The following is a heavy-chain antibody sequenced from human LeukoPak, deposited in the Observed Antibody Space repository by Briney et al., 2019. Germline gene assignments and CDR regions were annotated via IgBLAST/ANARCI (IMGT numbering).Heavy chain of an antibody. CDR1: GFTFSSYG. CDR2: IWYDGSNK. J-gene: IGHJ4*02. CDR3: ARAGLAKQQLCRGDY. D-gene: IGHD6-13*01. Sequence: PGGSLRLSCAASGFTFSSYGMHWVRQAPGKGLERVAVIWYDGSNKYYADSVKGRFTISRDNSKNTLYLQMNSLRAEDTAVYYCARAGLAKQQLCRGDYWGQGTLVTVSS. V-gene: IGHV3-33*01.